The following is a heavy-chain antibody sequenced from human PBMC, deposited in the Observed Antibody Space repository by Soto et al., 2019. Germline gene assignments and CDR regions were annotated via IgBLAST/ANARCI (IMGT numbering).Heavy chain of an antibody. J-gene: IGHJ6*02. CDR1: GFTFRSYA. D-gene: IGHD3-3*01. Sequence: PGGSLRLSCLASGFTFRSYAMTWVRQGPGRGLEWVSAISGSGGSAFSADSVKGRFTISRDNSKNTLFLQMNGLRAEYTAVYYCAKAHDFWSGYYYCMDVWGQGTTVTVSS. CDR2: ISGSGGSA. V-gene: IGHV3-23*01. CDR3: AKAHDFWSGYYYCMDV.